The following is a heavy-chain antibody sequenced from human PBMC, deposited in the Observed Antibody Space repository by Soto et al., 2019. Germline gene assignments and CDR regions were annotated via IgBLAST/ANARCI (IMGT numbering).Heavy chain of an antibody. CDR3: AKEGGLSGSYYISSSYYFDY. J-gene: IGHJ4*02. CDR2: IWYDGSNK. Sequence: GGSLRLSCAASGFTFSSYGMHWVRQAPGKGLEWVAVIWYDGSNKYYADSVKGRFTISRDNSKNTLYLQMNSLRAEDTSVYYYAKEGGLSGSYYISSSYYFDYWGQGTPVTVSS. D-gene: IGHD1-26*01. CDR1: GFTFSSYG. V-gene: IGHV3-30*02.